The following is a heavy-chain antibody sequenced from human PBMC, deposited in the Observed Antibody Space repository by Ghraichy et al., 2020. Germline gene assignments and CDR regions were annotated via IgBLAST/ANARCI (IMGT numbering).Heavy chain of an antibody. CDR1: GFTFSSYS. V-gene: IGHV3-48*02. CDR3: ARRGPDSSGYYYVGDAFDI. D-gene: IGHD3-22*01. Sequence: LSLTCAASGFTFSSYSMNWVRQAPGKGLEWVSYISSSSSTIYYADSVKGRFTISRDNAKNSLYLQMNSLRDEDTAVYYCARRGPDSSGYYYVGDAFDIWGQGTMVTVSS. CDR2: ISSSSSTI. J-gene: IGHJ3*02.